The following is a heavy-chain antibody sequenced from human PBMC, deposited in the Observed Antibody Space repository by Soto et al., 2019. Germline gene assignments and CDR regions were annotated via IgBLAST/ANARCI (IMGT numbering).Heavy chain of an antibody. J-gene: IGHJ4*02. Sequence: GGSLRLSCAASGFTFSSYGMHWGRQAPGKGLEWVAVISYDGSNKYYADSVKGRFTISRDNSKNTLYLQMNSLRAEDTAVYYCAKDHWRWLPRYYFDYWGQGTLVTVSS. V-gene: IGHV3-30*18. CDR2: ISYDGSNK. CDR3: AKDHWRWLPRYYFDY. D-gene: IGHD3-3*01. CDR1: GFTFSSYG.